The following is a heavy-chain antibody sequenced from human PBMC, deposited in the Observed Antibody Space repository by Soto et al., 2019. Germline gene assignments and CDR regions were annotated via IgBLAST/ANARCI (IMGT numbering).Heavy chain of an antibody. Sequence: PGGSLRLSCAASGFTFSSYGMHWVRQAPGKGLEWVAVIWYDGSNKYYADSVKGRFTISRDNSKNTLYLQMNSLRAEDTAVYYCARGITMVRGVDAFDIWGQGTMVTVSS. D-gene: IGHD3-10*01. CDR3: ARGITMVRGVDAFDI. CDR1: GFTFSSYG. J-gene: IGHJ3*02. V-gene: IGHV3-33*01. CDR2: IWYDGSNK.